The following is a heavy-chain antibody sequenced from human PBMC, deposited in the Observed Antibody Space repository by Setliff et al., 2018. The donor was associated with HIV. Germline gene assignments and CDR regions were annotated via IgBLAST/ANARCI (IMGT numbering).Heavy chain of an antibody. J-gene: IGHJ2*01. Sequence: SETLSLTCAVYGGSFSRYYWNWIRQSPGKGLEWIGEINHSGSTNYNPSLKSRVAIFIDTSKNQFSLRLSSVTAADTAVYYCARPSAGGGYNYWYFDLWGRGTLVTVSS. CDR3: ARPSAGGGYNYWYFDL. CDR1: GGSFSRYY. V-gene: IGHV4-34*01. CDR2: INHSGST. D-gene: IGHD5-12*01.